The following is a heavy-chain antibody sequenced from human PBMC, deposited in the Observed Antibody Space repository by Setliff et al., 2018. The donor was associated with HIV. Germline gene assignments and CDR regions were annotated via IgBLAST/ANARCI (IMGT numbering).Heavy chain of an antibody. CDR1: GGSISSGSYY. CDR3: ARGFGSLDP. J-gene: IGHJ5*02. V-gene: IGHV4-61*02. CDR2: IHTSGNT. D-gene: IGHD1-26*01. Sequence: SETLSLTCTVSGGSISSGSYYWSWIRQPAGKGLEWIGRIHTSGNTNYNPSLKSRVTISVDTSKNRFSLNLRSVTAADTAVYYCARGFGSLDPWGKGTLVTVSS.